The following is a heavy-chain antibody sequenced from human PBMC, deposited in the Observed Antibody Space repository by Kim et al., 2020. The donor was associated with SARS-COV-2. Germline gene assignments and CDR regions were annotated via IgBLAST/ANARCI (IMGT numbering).Heavy chain of an antibody. J-gene: IGHJ4*02. V-gene: IGHV4-59*09. Sequence: NCNPALKSRVTISVHTSKNQFSLELSSVTAADTAVYYCVRGTTVTAPNDYWGQGTLVTVSS. CDR3: VRGTTVTAPNDY. D-gene: IGHD4-17*01.